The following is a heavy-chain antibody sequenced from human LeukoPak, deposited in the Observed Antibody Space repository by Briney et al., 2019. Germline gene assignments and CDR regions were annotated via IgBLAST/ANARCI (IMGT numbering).Heavy chain of an antibody. Sequence: ASVKVSCKASGYTFTSYGISWVRQAPGQGLEWMGWISAYNGNTNYAQKLQGRVTMTTDTSTSTAYMELSSLRSEDTAVYYCARDYYDSSGYYHNWFDPWGQGTLVTVSS. D-gene: IGHD3-22*01. CDR2: ISAYNGNT. J-gene: IGHJ5*02. CDR3: ARDYYDSSGYYHNWFDP. V-gene: IGHV1-18*01. CDR1: GYTFTSYG.